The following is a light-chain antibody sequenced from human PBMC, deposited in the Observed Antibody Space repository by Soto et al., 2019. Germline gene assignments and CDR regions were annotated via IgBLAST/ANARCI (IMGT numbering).Light chain of an antibody. V-gene: IGLV2-23*01. CDR3: CSYAGSSTVV. CDR1: FSDVGSYNL. CDR2: EYT. J-gene: IGLJ2*01. Sequence: QSALTQPASVSGSPGQSITISCTGTFSDVGSYNLVSWYQQHPGKAPKLMLCEYTKRPSGVSNRFSGSKAGYTASLIIPGLQAVEEADYYCCSYAGSSTVVFGGGSKLTV.